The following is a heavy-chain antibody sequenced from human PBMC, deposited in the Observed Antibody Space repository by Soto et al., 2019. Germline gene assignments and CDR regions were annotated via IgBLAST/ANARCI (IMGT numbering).Heavy chain of an antibody. D-gene: IGHD2-2*01. CDR1: GFTFSSYA. J-gene: IGHJ4*02. CDR3: AKGIVLVPAAYAPHFDY. CDR2: ISGSGGST. Sequence: EVQLLESGGGLVQPGGSLRLSCAASGFTFSSYAMSWVRQAPGKGLEWVSAISGSGGSTYYADSVKGRFTISRDNSKNTLYLQMNSLRAEDTAVYYCAKGIVLVPAAYAPHFDYWGQGTLVTVSS. V-gene: IGHV3-23*01.